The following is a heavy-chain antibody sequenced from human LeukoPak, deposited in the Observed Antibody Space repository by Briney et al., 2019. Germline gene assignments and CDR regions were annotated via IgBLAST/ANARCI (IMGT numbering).Heavy chain of an antibody. V-gene: IGHV1-18*01. Sequence: ASVKVSCKASGYTFTSYGISWVRQAPGQGLEWMGWISAYNGNTNYAQKLQGRVTMTTDTSTSTAYMELRSLRSDDTAVYYCARVTVITFGGVIVPYYFDYWGQGTLVTVSS. CDR2: ISAYNGNT. CDR1: GYTFTSYG. J-gene: IGHJ4*02. D-gene: IGHD3-16*02. CDR3: ARVTVITFGGVIVPYYFDY.